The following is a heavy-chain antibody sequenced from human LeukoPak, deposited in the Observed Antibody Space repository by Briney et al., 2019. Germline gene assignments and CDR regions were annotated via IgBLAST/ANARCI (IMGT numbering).Heavy chain of an antibody. D-gene: IGHD4-17*01. Sequence: GGSLRLSCAASGFTFSSYSMNCVRQAPGKGLEWVSSISSSSSYIYYADSVKGRFTISRDNAKNSLYLQMNSLRAEDTAVYYCARMGGSWATVTMNDYWGQGTLVTVSS. CDR1: GFTFSSYS. V-gene: IGHV3-21*01. J-gene: IGHJ4*02. CDR2: ISSSSSYI. CDR3: ARMGGSWATVTMNDY.